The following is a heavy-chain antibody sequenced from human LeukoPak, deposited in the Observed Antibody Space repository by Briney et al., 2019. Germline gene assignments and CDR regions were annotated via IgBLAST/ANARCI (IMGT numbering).Heavy chain of an antibody. CDR3: ARGGDSYYYGMDV. Sequence: GASVKVSCKASGGTFISYAISWVRQAPGQGLEWMGGIIPIFGTANYAQKFQGRVTITADESTSTAYMELSSLRSEDTAVYYCARGGDSYYYGMDVWGQGTTVTVSS. CDR1: GGTFISYA. V-gene: IGHV1-69*13. CDR2: IIPIFGTA. D-gene: IGHD4-17*01. J-gene: IGHJ6*02.